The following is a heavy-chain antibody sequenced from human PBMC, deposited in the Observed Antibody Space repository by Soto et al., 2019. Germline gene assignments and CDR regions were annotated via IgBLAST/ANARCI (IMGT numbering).Heavy chain of an antibody. CDR1: GFRFSSYS. V-gene: IGHV3-48*02. Sequence: GGSLRLSCAASGFRFSSYSMKWVRQAPGKGLEWISYISSSSSTIFYADSVRGRFTISRDNAKNSLYLQMDSLRDEDTAVYYCAGETRYGSGAFDIWGQGTMVTVSS. D-gene: IGHD3-10*01. J-gene: IGHJ3*02. CDR2: ISSSSSTI. CDR3: AGETRYGSGAFDI.